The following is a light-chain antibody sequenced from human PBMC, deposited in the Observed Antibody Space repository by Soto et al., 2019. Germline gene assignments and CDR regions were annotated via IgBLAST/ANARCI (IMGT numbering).Light chain of an antibody. Sequence: QSALAQPTSVSGSPGQSIAISCTGTSSDAGGYNYVSWHQQHPGKAPKVLISVVSNRPSGVSNRFSGSKSGNTASLTISGLQAEDEADYYSSSYRSGGTFVFGSGTKVTVL. CDR1: SSDAGGYNY. CDR3: SSYRSGGTFV. CDR2: VVS. V-gene: IGLV2-14*01. J-gene: IGLJ1*01.